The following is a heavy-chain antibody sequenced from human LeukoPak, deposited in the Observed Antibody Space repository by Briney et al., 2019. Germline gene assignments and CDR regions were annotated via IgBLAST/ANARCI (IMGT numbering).Heavy chain of an antibody. J-gene: IGHJ4*02. V-gene: IGHV4-4*02. D-gene: IGHD3-10*01. Sequence: SSETLSLTCVVSGDSITGTNWWSWVRQAPGEGLEWIGEIYTGSTRYNPSLMRRLTISVDKSRNQFSLRLSSVTVADTAVYYCARINMIRDIRTFDLWGQGILVTVSS. CDR3: ARINMIRDIRTFDL. CDR1: GDSITGTNW. CDR2: IYTGST.